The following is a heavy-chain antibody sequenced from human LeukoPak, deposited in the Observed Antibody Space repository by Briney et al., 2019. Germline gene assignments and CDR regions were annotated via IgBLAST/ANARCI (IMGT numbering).Heavy chain of an antibody. CDR2: IYYSGST. J-gene: IGHJ4*02. CDR3: ARGSSGWYFDY. D-gene: IGHD6-19*01. V-gene: IGHV4-31*03. Sequence: SETLSLTCTVSGGSISSGGYYWSWIRQHPGKGLEWIGYIYYSGSTYYNPSLKSRVTISVDTSKNQFSLKLSSVTAADTAVYYCARGSSGWYFDYWGQGTLVTVSS. CDR1: GGSISSGGYY.